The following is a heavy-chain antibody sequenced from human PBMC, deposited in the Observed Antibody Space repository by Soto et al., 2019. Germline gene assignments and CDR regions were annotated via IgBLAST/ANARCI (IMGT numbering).Heavy chain of an antibody. CDR2: FSDSGST. CDR1: GGSFSGNY. J-gene: IGHJ6*02. CDR3: ARGNFYYGLDV. V-gene: IGHV4-34*01. Sequence: SETLSLTCAVYGGSFSGNYWSWIRQPPGKGLEWIGEFSDSGSTNYNPSLKSRVTISEDTSKSQFSLKLSSVTAEDTAVYYCARGNFYYGLDVWGQGTTVTVSS.